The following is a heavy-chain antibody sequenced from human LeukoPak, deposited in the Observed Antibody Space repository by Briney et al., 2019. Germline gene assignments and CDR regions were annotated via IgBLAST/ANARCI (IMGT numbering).Heavy chain of an antibody. D-gene: IGHD3-10*01. J-gene: IGHJ4*02. CDR1: GFTFSSYA. Sequence: PGGSLRLSCAASGFTFSSYAMSWVRQAPGKGLEWVSLINRDGSRTHYADSVKGRFTISRDNSKTSLYLQMNSLTIEDTAFYFCAKESFRWFAVESWGQGTLVTVVS. CDR3: AKESFRWFAVES. CDR2: INRDGSRT. V-gene: IGHV3-43*02.